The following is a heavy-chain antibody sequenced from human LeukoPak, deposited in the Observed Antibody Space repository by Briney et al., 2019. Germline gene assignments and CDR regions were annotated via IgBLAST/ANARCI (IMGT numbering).Heavy chain of an antibody. CDR2: MNPNSGNT. J-gene: IGHJ4*02. D-gene: IGHD3-16*02. CDR3: ARCDYDYVWGSYRYDY. V-gene: IGHV1-8*01. Sequence: ASVKVSCKACGYIFTSYDINWVRQATGQGREWMGWMNPNSGNTGYAQKFQGRVTMTRNTTISTAYMELSSLRSEDTAVYYCARCDYDYVWGSYRYDYWGQGTLVTVSS. CDR1: GYIFTSYD.